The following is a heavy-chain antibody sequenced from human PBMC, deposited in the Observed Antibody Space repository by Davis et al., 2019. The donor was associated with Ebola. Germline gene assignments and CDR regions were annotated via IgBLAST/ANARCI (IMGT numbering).Heavy chain of an antibody. Sequence: GESLKISCAASGFTFSSYWMSWVRQAPGKGLEWVANIKQDGSEKYYVDSVKGRFTISRDNAKNSLYLQMNSLRAEDTAVYYCARHGGNPAGDYFDYWGQGTLVTVSS. CDR3: ARHGGNPAGDYFDY. V-gene: IGHV3-7*01. D-gene: IGHD4-23*01. CDR1: GFTFSSYW. J-gene: IGHJ4*02. CDR2: IKQDGSEK.